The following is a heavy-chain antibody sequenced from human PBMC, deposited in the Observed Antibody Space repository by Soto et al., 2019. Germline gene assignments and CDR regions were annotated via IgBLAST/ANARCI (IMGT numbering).Heavy chain of an antibody. CDR3: ARDRCRGGSCYQTYAFDV. CDR1: GFKFRSHA. Sequence: QVQLVESGGGVVQPGRSLRLSCAASGFKFRSHAMHWVRQAPGQGLEWVAVISFDGSSQYYADFVKGRFTVSRDNSKTTLYLQLNSLRAEDTALYFCARDRCRGGSCYQTYAFDVWGQGTMVTVSS. J-gene: IGHJ3*01. V-gene: IGHV3-30-3*01. CDR2: ISFDGSSQ. D-gene: IGHD2-15*01.